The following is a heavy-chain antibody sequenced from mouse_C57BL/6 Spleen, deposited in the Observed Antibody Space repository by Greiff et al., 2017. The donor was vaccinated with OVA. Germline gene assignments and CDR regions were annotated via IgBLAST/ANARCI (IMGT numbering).Heavy chain of an antibody. CDR1: GYTFTSYW. D-gene: IGHD3-1*01. CDR3: ARGGGAGSGPAWFAY. Sequence: QVQLQQPGAELVRPGSSVKLSCKASGYTFTSYWMDWVKQRPGQGLEWIGNIYPSDSETHYNQKFKDKATLTVDKSSSTAYMQLSRLTSEDSAVYYCARGGGAGSGPAWFAYWGQGTLVTVSA. V-gene: IGHV1-61*01. CDR2: IYPSDSET. J-gene: IGHJ3*01.